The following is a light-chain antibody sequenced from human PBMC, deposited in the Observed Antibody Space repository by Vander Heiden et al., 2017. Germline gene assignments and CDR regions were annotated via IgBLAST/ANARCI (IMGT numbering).Light chain of an antibody. CDR3: SAWDDSLNGFWV. J-gene: IGLJ3*02. V-gene: IGLV1-44*01. CDR1: SSNIGSNN. CDR2: SNN. Sequence: QSVLPQPPSASGPPGQRVTISCSGSSSNIGSNNVNWYQQLPGTAPKLLIYSNNQRPSGVPDRFSGSKSGTSASLAISGLQSEEEADYYCSAWDDSLNGFWVFGGGTKLTVL.